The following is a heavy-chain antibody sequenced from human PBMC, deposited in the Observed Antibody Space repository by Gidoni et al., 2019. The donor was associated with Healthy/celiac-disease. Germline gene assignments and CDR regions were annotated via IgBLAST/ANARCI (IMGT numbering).Heavy chain of an antibody. CDR3: ARGDRRYFFPDY. CDR1: GGSCSGYD. V-gene: IGHV4-34*01. CDR2: INHSGST. D-gene: IGHD3-9*01. Sequence: QVQLQQWGAGLLKPAETLSLTCAVDGGSCSGYDWSWRRQPPGKRLEWIGEINHSGSTNYNPSLKSRVTISVDTSKNQFSLKLSSVTAADTAVYYCARGDRRYFFPDYWCQGTLVTVSS. J-gene: IGHJ4*02.